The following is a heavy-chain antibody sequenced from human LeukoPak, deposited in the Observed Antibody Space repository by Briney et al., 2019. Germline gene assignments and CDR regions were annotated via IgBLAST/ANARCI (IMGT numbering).Heavy chain of an antibody. J-gene: IGHJ6*02. D-gene: IGHD3-22*01. CDR3: ARARYYDSSGYYPPLTTGYYGMDV. CDR2: ISYDGSNK. V-gene: IGHV3-30*04. Sequence: GRSLRLSCAASGFTFSSCAMHWVRQAPGKGLEWVAVISYDGSNKYYADSVKGGFTISRDNSKNTLYLQMNSLRAEDTAVYYCARARYYDSSGYYPPLTTGYYGMDVWGQGTTVTVSS. CDR1: GFTFSSCA.